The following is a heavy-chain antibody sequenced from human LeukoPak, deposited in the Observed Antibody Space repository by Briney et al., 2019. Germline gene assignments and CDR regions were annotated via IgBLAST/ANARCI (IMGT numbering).Heavy chain of an antibody. CDR3: AREARMVRGVIIKYYYYMDV. V-gene: IGHV4-61*02. Sequence: SETLSLTCTVSGGSISSGSYYWSWIRQPAGKGLEWIGRIYTSGSTNYNPSLKSRVTISVDTSKNQFSLKLSSVTAADTAVYYCAREARMVRGVIIKYYYYMDVWGKGTTVTISS. J-gene: IGHJ6*03. CDR1: GGSISSGSYY. CDR2: IYTSGST. D-gene: IGHD3-10*01.